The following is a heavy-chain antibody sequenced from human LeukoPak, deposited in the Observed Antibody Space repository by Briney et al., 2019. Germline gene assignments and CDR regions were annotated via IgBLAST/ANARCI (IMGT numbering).Heavy chain of an antibody. CDR3: ARVDCSSTSCYEFDY. J-gene: IGHJ4*02. V-gene: IGHV3-20*04. Sequence: GGSLRLSCAASGFTFDDYGMSWVRQAPGKGLEWVSGINWNGGSTGYADSVKGRFTISRDNAKNSLYLQMNSLRAEDTALYYCARVDCSSTSCYEFDYWGQGTLVTVSS. CDR2: INWNGGST. CDR1: GFTFDDYG. D-gene: IGHD2-2*01.